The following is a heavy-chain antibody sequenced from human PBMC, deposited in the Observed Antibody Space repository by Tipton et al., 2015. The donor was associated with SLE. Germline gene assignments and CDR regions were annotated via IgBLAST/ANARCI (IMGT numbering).Heavy chain of an antibody. J-gene: IGHJ4*02. CDR1: GGSISSSSYY. CDR3: ARGRGGKGRLGY. Sequence: LRLSCTVSGGSISSSSYYWGWIRQPPGKGLEWIGSIYYSGSTYYNPSLKSRVTISVDTSKNQFSLKLSSVTAADTAVYYCARGRGGKGRLGYWGQGTLVTVSS. D-gene: IGHD4-23*01. V-gene: IGHV4-39*01. CDR2: IYYSGST.